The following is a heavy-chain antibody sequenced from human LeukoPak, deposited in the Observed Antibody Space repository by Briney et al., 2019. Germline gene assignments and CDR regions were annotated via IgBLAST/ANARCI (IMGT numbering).Heavy chain of an antibody. CDR3: ATLSGTRADAFDI. Sequence: SETLSLTCTVSGYSITSGYDWGWIRQPPGKGLEWIASIYYRRTTYYNPSLKSRVTISINTSTNQFSLRLSSVTAADTAVYYCATLSGTRADAFDIWGQGTMVTVSS. CDR2: IYYRRTT. J-gene: IGHJ3*02. CDR1: GYSITSGYD. V-gene: IGHV4-38-2*02. D-gene: IGHD1-14*01.